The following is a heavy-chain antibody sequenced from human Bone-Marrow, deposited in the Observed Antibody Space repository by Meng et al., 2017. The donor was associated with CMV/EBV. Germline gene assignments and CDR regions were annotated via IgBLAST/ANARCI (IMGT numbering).Heavy chain of an antibody. J-gene: IGHJ3*02. CDR3: AKEDLAYCGGDWPAENAFDI. CDR2: IRYDGSNK. D-gene: IGHD2-21*01. V-gene: IGHV3-30*02. CDR1: GFTFRSYS. Sequence: GESLKISCAASGFTFRSYSMNWVRQAPGKGLEWVAFIRYDGSNKYYADSVKGRFTISRDNSKNTLDLQMNSLRAEDTAVYYCAKEDLAYCGGDWPAENAFDIWGQGTMVTVSS.